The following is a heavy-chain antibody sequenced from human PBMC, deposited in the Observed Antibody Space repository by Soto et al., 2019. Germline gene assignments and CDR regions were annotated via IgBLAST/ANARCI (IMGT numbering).Heavy chain of an antibody. D-gene: IGHD5-12*01. J-gene: IGHJ4*02. CDR1: GGSLSGYY. V-gene: IGHV4-34*01. CDR2: IKDGGRT. Sequence: QVQLQQWGAGLLKPSETLSLNCAVNGGSLSGYYWSWIRQPPGKGLEWIGEIKDGGRTNYSPSLKGRGTISSDTANNQFSLRLYSGTAAGTGVDFWAGGQEGVVATHWDQGTLVTVSS. CDR3: AGGQEGVVATH.